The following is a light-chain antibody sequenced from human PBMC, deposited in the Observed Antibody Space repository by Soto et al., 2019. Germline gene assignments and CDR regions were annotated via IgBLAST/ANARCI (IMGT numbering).Light chain of an antibody. J-gene: IGKJ1*01. V-gene: IGKV1-5*03. Sequence: DIQMTQSPSTLSASVGDRVSITCRASQSISRQLAWYQQKPGKAPNLLIYQASNLETGVPSRFTGRGSGTEFSLTSSSLQPDYLATYYCLQYQSYWTFGQGTKVEVK. CDR2: QAS. CDR1: QSISRQ. CDR3: LQYQSYWT.